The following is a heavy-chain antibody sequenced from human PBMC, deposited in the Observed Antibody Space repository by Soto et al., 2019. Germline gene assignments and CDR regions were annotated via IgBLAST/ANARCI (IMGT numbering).Heavy chain of an antibody. Sequence: EVQLVESGGGLVKPGGSLRLSCAASGFPFSSYTMNWVRQAPGKGLEWVSSISITGSYIYDADAVKGRFNTSRDNAKSALFVQMHTLRDDGPAVYYCARGNSTHNKHHAHSGMDVWGPGATVTGSS. CDR2: ISITGSYI. J-gene: IGHJ6*02. CDR1: GFPFSSYT. D-gene: IGHD1-7*01. V-gene: IGHV3-21*01. CDR3: ARGNSTHNKHHAHSGMDV.